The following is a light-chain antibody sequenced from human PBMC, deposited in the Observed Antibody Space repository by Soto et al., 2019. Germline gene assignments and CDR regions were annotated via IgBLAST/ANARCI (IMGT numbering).Light chain of an antibody. J-gene: IGKJ1*01. Sequence: DIQMTQSPSTLFASVGGRVTITRRPSQSISDWLAWFQQKPGKAPKILIYRASSLESGVPSRFSGSGSGTEFTLSISSLQPDDFATYFCQQYNTYLRTFGHGTNVDIK. CDR2: RAS. V-gene: IGKV1-5*03. CDR3: QQYNTYLRT. CDR1: QSISDW.